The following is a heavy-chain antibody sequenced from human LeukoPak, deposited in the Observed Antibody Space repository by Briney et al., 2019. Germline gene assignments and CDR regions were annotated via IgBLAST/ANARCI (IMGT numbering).Heavy chain of an antibody. CDR3: ARHGGGYSFDY. CDR1: GGSFSNYY. CDR2: IYNSGSS. Sequence: SETLSLTRSVSGGSFSNYYWSWIRQPPGKGLGWIGYIYNSGSSKYSPSLKSRVTISVDTSKNQFSLKVTSVTAADTAIYYCARHGGGYSFDYWGQGTLVTVSS. J-gene: IGHJ4*02. D-gene: IGHD4-23*01. V-gene: IGHV4-59*08.